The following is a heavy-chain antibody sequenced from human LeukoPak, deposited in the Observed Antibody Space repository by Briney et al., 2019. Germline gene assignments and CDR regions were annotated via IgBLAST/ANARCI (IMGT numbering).Heavy chain of an antibody. J-gene: IGHJ3*02. CDR2: INPNSGGT. Sequence: ASVKVSCKASGYTFTGYYMHWVRQAPGQGLEWMGWINPNSGGTNYAQKFQGWVTMTRDTSISTAYMELSRLRSDDTAVYYCAREWGNSSSWYGGSFDIWGQGTMVTVSS. V-gene: IGHV1-2*04. CDR3: AREWGNSSSWYGGSFDI. CDR1: GYTFTGYY. D-gene: IGHD6-13*01.